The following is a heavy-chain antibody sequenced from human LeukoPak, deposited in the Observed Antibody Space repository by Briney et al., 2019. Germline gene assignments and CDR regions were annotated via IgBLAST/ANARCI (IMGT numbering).Heavy chain of an antibody. J-gene: IGHJ3*02. Sequence: PGGSLRLSCAASGFTFSGYWMSWVRQAPGKGLEWVANIKQDGSEKYYVDSVKGRFTISRDNAKNSLDLQMNSLRAEDTAVYYCARVGTDDAFDIWGQGTMVTVSS. V-gene: IGHV3-7*01. D-gene: IGHD1-26*01. CDR3: ARVGTDDAFDI. CDR2: IKQDGSEK. CDR1: GFTFSGYW.